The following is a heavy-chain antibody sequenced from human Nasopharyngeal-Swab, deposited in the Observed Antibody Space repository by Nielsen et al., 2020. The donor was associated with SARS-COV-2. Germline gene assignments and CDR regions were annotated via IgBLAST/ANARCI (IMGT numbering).Heavy chain of an antibody. CDR2: ISGSGGST. CDR3: ARDPTYGSGREAFDP. J-gene: IGHJ5*02. D-gene: IGHD3-10*01. CDR1: GFTFSSYA. Sequence: GGSLRLSCAASGFTFSSYAMSWVRQAPGKGLEWVSAISGSGGSTYYADSVKGRFTISRDNSKNTLYLQMNSLRAEDTAVYYCARDPTYGSGREAFDPWGQGTLVTVSS. V-gene: IGHV3-23*01.